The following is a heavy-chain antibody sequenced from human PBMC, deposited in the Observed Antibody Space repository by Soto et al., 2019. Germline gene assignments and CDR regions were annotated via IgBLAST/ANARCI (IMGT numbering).Heavy chain of an antibody. V-gene: IGHV3-23*01. CDR3: AKDLSPTSGKRFLFES. Sequence: PVGSLRLSCAASGFMFSTYAMTWVRQAPGRGLEWVSTILHDETPFYTDSVKGRFTISRDNVRGTLYLQMNGLRVEDAALYYCAKDLSPTSGKRFLFESWGQGTLVTVSS. D-gene: IGHD3-10*01. J-gene: IGHJ4*02. CDR1: GFMFSTYA. CDR2: ILHDETP.